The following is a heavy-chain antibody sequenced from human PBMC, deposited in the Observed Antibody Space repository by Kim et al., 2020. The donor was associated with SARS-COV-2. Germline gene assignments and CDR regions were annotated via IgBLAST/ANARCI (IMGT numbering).Heavy chain of an antibody. CDR2: IYDSGGT. J-gene: IGHJ3*02. D-gene: IGHD3-22*01. Sequence: SETLSLTCTVSGGSISSFYWSWIRQPPGKGLEWIGDIYDSGGTNYNPSLKSRVTISVDTSKNQFSLKLSSVTTADTAVYYCASTFKDDYYDSSASGDDAFDIWGQGTMVTVSS. V-gene: IGHV4-59*08. CDR1: GGSISSFY. CDR3: ASTFKDDYYDSSASGDDAFDI.